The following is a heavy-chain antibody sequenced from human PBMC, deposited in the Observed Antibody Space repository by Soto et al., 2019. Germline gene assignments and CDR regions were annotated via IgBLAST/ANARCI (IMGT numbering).Heavy chain of an antibody. CDR3: AKDILIHSSSWYEVVGGYWGLDV. D-gene: IGHD6-13*01. J-gene: IGHJ6*02. CDR2: ISGSGGST. V-gene: IGHV3-23*01. Sequence: EVQLLESGGGLVQPGGSLRLSCAASGFTFSSYAMSWVRQAPGKGLEWVSAISGSGGSTYYADSVKGRFTISGDNSKNTLYMQMNSLRAEDTAVYYCAKDILIHSSSWYEVVGGYWGLDVWGQGTTVTVSS. CDR1: GFTFSSYA.